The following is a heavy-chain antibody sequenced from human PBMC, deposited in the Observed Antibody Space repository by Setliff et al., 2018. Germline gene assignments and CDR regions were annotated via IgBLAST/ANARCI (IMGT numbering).Heavy chain of an antibody. Sequence: GGSLRLSCAASGFSFSSYGMHRVRQAPGKGLEWVAVIWFDGSYKKYADSVKGRFTISRDNSKNTLFLQMNSLRAEDTAVYYCAKDVAITIFGVVTSSPHWGQGTLVTVSS. CDR3: AKDVAITIFGVVTSSPH. V-gene: IGHV3-33*06. CDR2: IWFDGSYK. D-gene: IGHD3-3*01. J-gene: IGHJ4*02. CDR1: GFSFSSYG.